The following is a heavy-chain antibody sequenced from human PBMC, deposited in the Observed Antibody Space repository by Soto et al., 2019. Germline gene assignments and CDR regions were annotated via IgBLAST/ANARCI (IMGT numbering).Heavy chain of an antibody. V-gene: IGHV4-38-2*01. J-gene: IGHJ4*02. Sequence: ETLSLTCAVSGHSISSGYYWGWIRQPPGKGLEWIGSLDHSGSTYYNPCLKSRVTISVATTKNQFSQKLSSVTAADPAVYFCARGEYYGSGNYFDYWGQGTLVTVPQ. D-gene: IGHD3-10*01. CDR3: ARGEYYGSGNYFDY. CDR1: GHSISSGYY. CDR2: LDHSGST.